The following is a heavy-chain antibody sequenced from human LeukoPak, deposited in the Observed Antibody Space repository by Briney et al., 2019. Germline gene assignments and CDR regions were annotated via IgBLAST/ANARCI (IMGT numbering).Heavy chain of an antibody. D-gene: IGHD6-13*01. V-gene: IGHV1-2*02. CDR2: INPNSGGT. CDR1: GYTFTGYY. CDR3: ARVSSSWYQDWYFDL. Sequence: ASVKVSCKASGYTFTGYYMHWVRQAPGQGLEWMGWINPNSGGTNYAQKLQGRVTMTRDTSISTAYMELSRLRSDDTAVYYCARVSSSWYQDWYFDLWGRGTLVTVSS. J-gene: IGHJ2*01.